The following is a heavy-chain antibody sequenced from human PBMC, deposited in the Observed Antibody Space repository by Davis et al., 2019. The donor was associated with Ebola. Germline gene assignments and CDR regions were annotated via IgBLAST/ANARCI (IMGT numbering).Heavy chain of an antibody. J-gene: IGHJ6*02. CDR1: GYTFTSYY. Sequence: ASVKVSCKASGYTFTSYYMHWVRQAPGQGLEWMGIINPSGGSTSYAQKFQGRVTMTRDTSTSTVYMELSSLRSEDTAVYYCARDSIVVVVAATLNGMYVWGQGTTVTVSS. V-gene: IGHV1-46*01. CDR2: INPSGGST. D-gene: IGHD2-15*01. CDR3: ARDSIVVVVAATLNGMYV.